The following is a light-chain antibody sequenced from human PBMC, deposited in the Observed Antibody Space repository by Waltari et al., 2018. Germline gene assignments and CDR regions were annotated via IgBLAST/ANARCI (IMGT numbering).Light chain of an antibody. CDR2: RNN. V-gene: IGLV1-47*01. CDR1: RSNIGNTY. J-gene: IGLJ3*02. Sequence: QSVLTQPPSASGTPGPRVTISCSGSRSNIGNTYVYWYQQLPGTAPKLLIYRNNQRPSGVPDRFSGSKSGTSASLAISGLRSEDEADYYCAVWDDSLSGRVFGGGTKVTVL. CDR3: AVWDDSLSGRV.